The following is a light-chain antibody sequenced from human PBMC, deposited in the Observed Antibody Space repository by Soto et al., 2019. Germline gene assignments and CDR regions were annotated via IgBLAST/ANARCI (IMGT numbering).Light chain of an antibody. CDR2: GAS. CDR1: QSVSSN. CDR3: QQYNNWPPLT. V-gene: IGKV3-15*01. J-gene: IGKJ4*01. Sequence: IVMTQSSATLSVSQGERSTLSCRASQSVSSNLAWYQQKPGQAPRHLVYGASTRATGIPARFSGSGSGTEFTLTISSLQSEDFVVYYCQQYNNWPPLTFGGGTKVDIK.